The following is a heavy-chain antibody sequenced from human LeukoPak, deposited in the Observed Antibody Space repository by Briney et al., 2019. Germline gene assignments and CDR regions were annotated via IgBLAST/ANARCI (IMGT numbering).Heavy chain of an antibody. J-gene: IGHJ5*02. V-gene: IGHV3-9*01. CDR2: ISWNSGSI. CDR1: GFTFDDYA. CDR3: AKDPPSGYCSGGSCSVT. D-gene: IGHD2-15*01. Sequence: LRLSCAASGFTFDDYAMHWVRQAPGKGLEWVSGISWNSGSIGYADSVKGRFTISRDNAKNSLYLQMNSLRAEDTALYYCAKDPPSGYCSGGSCSVTWGQGTLVTVSS.